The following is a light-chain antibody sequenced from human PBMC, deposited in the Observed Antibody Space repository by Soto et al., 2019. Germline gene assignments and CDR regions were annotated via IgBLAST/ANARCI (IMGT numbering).Light chain of an antibody. CDR2: EVS. Sequence: QSALTQPSSASGSPGQSVTISCTGTSSDVGGYNYVSWYQQHPGKAPKVIIYEVSKRPSGVPDRFSGSKSGSTAALTVSELQAEDEADYYCSSYAVTNIFVFGTGTKV. CDR3: SSYAVTNIFV. J-gene: IGLJ1*01. CDR1: SSDVGGYNY. V-gene: IGLV2-8*01.